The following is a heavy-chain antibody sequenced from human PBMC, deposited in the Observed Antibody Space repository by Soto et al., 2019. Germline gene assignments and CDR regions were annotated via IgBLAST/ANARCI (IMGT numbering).Heavy chain of an antibody. CDR3: ARVGVGHYEFDY. J-gene: IGHJ4*02. CDR1: GFTFSSYW. D-gene: IGHD3-16*01. V-gene: IGHV3-74*01. Sequence: EVQLVESGGALVQPGGSLRLSCAASGFTFSSYWMHWVRQAPGEGLVWVSRIKTDGSSTSYADSVKGRFTISRDNAKNTMYLQMSSLSAEDTAVYYCARVGVGHYEFDYWGQGTLVTVSS. CDR2: IKTDGSST.